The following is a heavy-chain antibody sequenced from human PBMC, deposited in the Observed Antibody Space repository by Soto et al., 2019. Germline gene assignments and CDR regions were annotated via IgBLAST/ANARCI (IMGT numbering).Heavy chain of an antibody. V-gene: IGHV4-31*03. CDR2: IYYSGRT. CDR3: ARFPPAGPSYPKSSYNWFDP. Sequence: QVQLQESGPGLVKPSQTLSLTCTVSGGSISSGGYYWSWIRQHPGKGLEWIGYIYYSGRTYYNPSRNSRVTISVDTSKNQFSQKLSSVTAAYTAVYYCARFPPAGPSYPKSSYNWFDPWGQGTLVTVSS. D-gene: IGHD1-26*01. J-gene: IGHJ5*02. CDR1: GGSISSGGYY.